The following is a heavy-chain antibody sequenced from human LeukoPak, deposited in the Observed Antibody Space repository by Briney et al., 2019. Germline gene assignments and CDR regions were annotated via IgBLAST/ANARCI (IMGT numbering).Heavy chain of an antibody. J-gene: IGHJ4*02. CDR1: GGSISSYY. CDR3: ARGLGILSGYYYDSPHYYFDY. Sequence: SETLSLTCTVSGGSISSYYWSWIRQPAGKGLEWIGRIYTSGSTNYIPSLKSRVTMSVDTSKNQFSLKLSSVAAADTAVYYCARGLGILSGYYYDSPHYYFDYWGQGTLVTVSS. D-gene: IGHD3-22*01. CDR2: IYTSGST. V-gene: IGHV4-4*07.